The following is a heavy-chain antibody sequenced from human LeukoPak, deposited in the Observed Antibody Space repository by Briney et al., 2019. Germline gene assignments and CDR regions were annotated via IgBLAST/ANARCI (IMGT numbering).Heavy chain of an antibody. Sequence: GGSLRLSCAGSGFTFNNAWMSCVRQAPGKGLEWVGRIYMKTDGETTDYAAPVKGRFTISRDDSTDTLYLQMNSLKTEDTAVYYCTTYGKGAFGVWGQGTMVTVSS. J-gene: IGHJ3*01. CDR2: IYMKTDGETT. CDR1: GFTFNNAW. CDR3: TTYGKGAFGV. V-gene: IGHV3-15*01. D-gene: IGHD3-10*01.